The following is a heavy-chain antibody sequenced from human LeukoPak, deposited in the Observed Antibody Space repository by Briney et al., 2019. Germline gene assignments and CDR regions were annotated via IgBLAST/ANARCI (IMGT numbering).Heavy chain of an antibody. CDR1: GYSFTSHY. CDR3: ARDAGVNGGYYFDY. J-gene: IGHJ4*02. V-gene: IGHV1-2*02. D-gene: IGHD3-10*01. CDR2: INPNSGGT. Sequence: GASVKVSCKASGYSFTSHYMHWVRQAPGQGLEWMGWINPNSGGTNYAQKFQGRVTMTRDTSISTAYMELSRLRSDDTAVYYCARDAGVNGGYYFDYWGQGTLVTVSS.